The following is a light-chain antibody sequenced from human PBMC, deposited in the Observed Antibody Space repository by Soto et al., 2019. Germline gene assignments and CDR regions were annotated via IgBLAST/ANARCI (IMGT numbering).Light chain of an antibody. J-gene: IGKJ4*01. CDR2: DAS. CDR3: QQRSNWPPVT. CDR1: QSVGYH. Sequence: RVITQSPAPLSVSPCERATLSCSSSQSVGYHLAWYQQKPGQAPRLLIYDASNRATGIPARFSGSGSGTDFTLAISSLEPEDFAVYYCQQRSNWPPVTFGGGTKVDIK. V-gene: IGKV3-11*01.